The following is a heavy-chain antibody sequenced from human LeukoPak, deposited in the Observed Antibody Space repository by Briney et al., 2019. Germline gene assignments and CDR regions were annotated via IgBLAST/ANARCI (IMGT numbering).Heavy chain of an antibody. Sequence: GVSLRLSCAASGFTFSSYAMHWVRQAPGKGLEWLAVTSYDGSNKYYADSVKGRFAISRDSSKNTLYLQMNSLRAEDTAVYYCARDKCGSGYFCYFDYWGQGTLVTVSS. CDR3: ARDKCGSGYFCYFDY. D-gene: IGHD3-22*01. CDR2: TSYDGSNK. CDR1: GFTFSSYA. V-gene: IGHV3-30*09. J-gene: IGHJ4*02.